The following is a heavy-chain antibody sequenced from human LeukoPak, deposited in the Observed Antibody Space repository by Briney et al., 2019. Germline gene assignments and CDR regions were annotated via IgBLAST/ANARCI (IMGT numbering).Heavy chain of an antibody. CDR2: IKSKTDGGTT. D-gene: IGHD2-2*01. V-gene: IGHV3-15*01. CDR1: GFTFSNAW. Sequence: GGSLRLSCAASGFTFSNAWMSWVRQAPGKGLEWVGRIKSKTDGGTTDYAAPVKGRFTISRDDSKNTLYLQMNSLKTEDTAVYYCTTADNIVVVPAASGGAFDIWGQGTMVTVSS. CDR3: TTADNIVVVPAASGGAFDI. J-gene: IGHJ3*02.